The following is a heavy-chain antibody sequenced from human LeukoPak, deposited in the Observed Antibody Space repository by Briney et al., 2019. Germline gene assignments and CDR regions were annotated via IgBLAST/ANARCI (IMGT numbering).Heavy chain of an antibody. Sequence: SETLSLTCAVFGGSFSGYSWSWIRKPPGKGLEWIGEINHSGSTNYNPSLKSRVTISADTSKNQFSLKLSSVTAADTAVYYCARISALLWPPGRGFDIWGQGTMVTVSS. J-gene: IGHJ3*02. D-gene: IGHD3-10*01. CDR1: GGSFSGYS. V-gene: IGHV4-34*01. CDR3: ARISALLWPPGRGFDI. CDR2: INHSGST.